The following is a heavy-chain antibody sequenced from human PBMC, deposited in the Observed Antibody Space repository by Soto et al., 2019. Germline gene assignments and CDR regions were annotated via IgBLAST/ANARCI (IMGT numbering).Heavy chain of an antibody. CDR3: ARDSLRYFDWLGTWFDP. D-gene: IGHD3-9*01. J-gene: IGHJ5*02. CDR1: GFTFSSYW. Sequence: GSLRLSCAASGFTFSSYWMSWVRQAPGKGLEWVANIKQDGSEKYYVDSVKGRFTISRDNAKNSLYLQMNSLRAEDTAVYYCARDSLRYFDWLGTWFDPWGQGTLVTVSS. V-gene: IGHV3-7*01. CDR2: IKQDGSEK.